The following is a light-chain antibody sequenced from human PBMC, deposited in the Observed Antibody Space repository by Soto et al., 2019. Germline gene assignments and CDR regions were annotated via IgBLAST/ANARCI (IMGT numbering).Light chain of an antibody. CDR2: DAS. J-gene: IGKJ2*01. V-gene: IGKV1-33*01. CDR3: QQYDNLPYT. Sequence: DIQMTQSPSSLSASVGDRVTITCQASQGIRNFLNWYQQKPGKAPRLLIYDASKLVTGFPTRFSGRGSGAHFIFTINSLQPEDVATYYCQQYDNLPYTFGHGTKLEI. CDR1: QGIRNF.